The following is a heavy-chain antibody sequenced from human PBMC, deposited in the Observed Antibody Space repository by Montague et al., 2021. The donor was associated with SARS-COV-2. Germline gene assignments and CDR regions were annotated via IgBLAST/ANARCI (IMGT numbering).Heavy chain of an antibody. J-gene: IGHJ6*02. D-gene: IGHD3-9*01. CDR1: GFSLSTSGLC. CDR2: XXWGDDK. Sequence: PALVKPTQTLTLTCTFSGFSLSTSGLCVSWIRQPPGKALEWLALXXWGDDKYYSTSLKTRLTISKDTSKNQVVLTMTNMDPVDTATYYCARIRYDILTGYYYGMDVWGQGTTVTVSS. V-gene: IGHV2-70*01. CDR3: ARIRYDILTGYYYGMDV.